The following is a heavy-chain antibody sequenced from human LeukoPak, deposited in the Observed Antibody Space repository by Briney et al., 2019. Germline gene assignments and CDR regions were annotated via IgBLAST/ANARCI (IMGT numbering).Heavy chain of an antibody. Sequence: GGSLRLSCAASGFTFSSYGMSWVRQAPGKGLEWVSSISSGSTYPFYADSVKGRFTISRDNANRSLYLQMNRLRVEDTAVYYCVRDVRGGVFDYWGQGTLVTVSS. CDR1: GFTFSSYG. CDR3: VRDVRGGVFDY. CDR2: ISSGSTYP. D-gene: IGHD3-10*02. V-gene: IGHV3-21*01. J-gene: IGHJ4*02.